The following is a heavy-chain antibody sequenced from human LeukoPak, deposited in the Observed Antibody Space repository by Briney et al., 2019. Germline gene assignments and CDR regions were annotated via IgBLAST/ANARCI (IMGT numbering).Heavy chain of an antibody. J-gene: IGHJ4*02. V-gene: IGHV3-64D*09. CDR1: GFTFSSSA. CDR2: ISSNGGST. D-gene: IGHD1-1*01. Sequence: GGSLRLSCSASGFTFSSSAIHWVRQAPGKGLEYVSGISSNGGSTYNADSVKGRFTISRDNSKNTVYLQMSSLRPEDTALYYCVKRTGLYFDYWGQGTLVTLPS. CDR3: VKRTGLYFDY.